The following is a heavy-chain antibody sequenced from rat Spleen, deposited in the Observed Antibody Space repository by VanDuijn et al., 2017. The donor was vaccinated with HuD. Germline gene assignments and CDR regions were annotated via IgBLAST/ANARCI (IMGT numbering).Heavy chain of an antibody. CDR1: FYSITSSYR. V-gene: IGHV3-3*01. Sequence: EEQLQESGPGLVKPSQSLSLTCSVTFYSITSSYRWSWIRKFPGNKLEWMGYINSEGTTNYNPSLKSRISITRDTSKNQFFLQVNSVTTEDTATYYCGRDNNYKAYWGQGTLVTVSS. D-gene: IGHD1-10*01. J-gene: IGHJ3*01. CDR2: INSEGTT. CDR3: GRDNNYKAY.